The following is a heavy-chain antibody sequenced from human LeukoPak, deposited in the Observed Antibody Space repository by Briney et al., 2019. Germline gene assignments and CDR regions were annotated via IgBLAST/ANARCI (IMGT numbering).Heavy chain of an antibody. CDR3: AKHALQYDILTGYPDY. D-gene: IGHD3-9*01. CDR2: INPSGGST. CDR1: GYTFTSYY. Sequence: GASVKVSCKASGYTFTSYYMHWVRQAPGQGLEWMGIINPSGGSTSYAQKFQGRVTMTRDTSTSTVYMELSSLSSEDTAVYYCAKHALQYDILTGYPDYWGQGTLVTVSS. J-gene: IGHJ4*02. V-gene: IGHV1-46*01.